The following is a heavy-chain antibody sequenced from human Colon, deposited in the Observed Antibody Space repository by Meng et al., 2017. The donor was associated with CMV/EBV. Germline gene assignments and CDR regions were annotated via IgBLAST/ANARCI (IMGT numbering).Heavy chain of an antibody. Sequence: SLKISCAASGFALDGYAMHWVRQAPGKGVEWVSGIKWNGDSSYADSVKGRFTVSRDNAKNSLYLQMNSLRAEDTALYYCARDSVKYSSPSHGMDVWGQGTTVTVSS. V-gene: IGHV3-9*01. CDR1: GFALDGYA. J-gene: IGHJ6*02. D-gene: IGHD6-19*01. CDR3: ARDSVKYSSPSHGMDV. CDR2: IKWNGDS.